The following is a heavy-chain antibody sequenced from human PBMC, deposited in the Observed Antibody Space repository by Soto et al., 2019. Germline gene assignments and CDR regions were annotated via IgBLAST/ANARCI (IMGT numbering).Heavy chain of an antibody. Sequence: SGGSLRLSCAASGFTFSSYAMSWVRQAPGKGLEWVSAISGSGGSTYYADSVKGRFTISRDNSKNTLYLQMNSLRAEDTAVYYCAKDSDFWSGQAPSWGQGTLVTVSS. V-gene: IGHV3-23*01. CDR1: GFTFSSYA. CDR2: ISGSGGST. D-gene: IGHD3-3*01. J-gene: IGHJ4*02. CDR3: AKDSDFWSGQAPS.